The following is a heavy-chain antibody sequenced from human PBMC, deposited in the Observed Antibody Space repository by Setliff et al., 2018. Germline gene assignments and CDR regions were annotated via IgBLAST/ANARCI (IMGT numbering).Heavy chain of an antibody. CDR1: GFTFGGSA. CDR3: ARDSVRRMDV. V-gene: IGHV3-33*01. Sequence: GGSLRLSCASSGFTFGGSAMHWVRQAPGKGLEWVAFIWFDGSNKYYAASVTGRFTISRDNSRDTLYLQMNSLRAEDTAVYYCARDSVRRMDVWGKGTTVTVSS. CDR2: IWFDGSNK. D-gene: IGHD1-26*01. J-gene: IGHJ6*04.